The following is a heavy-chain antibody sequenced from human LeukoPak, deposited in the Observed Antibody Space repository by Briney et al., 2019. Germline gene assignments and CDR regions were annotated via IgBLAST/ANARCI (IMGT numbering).Heavy chain of an antibody. CDR1: GYTFTGYY. J-gene: IGHJ4*02. D-gene: IGHD4-17*01. CDR2: INPNSGDT. CDR3: ALFHYGDPIFDY. Sequence: ASVKVSCKASGYTFTGYYMHWVRQAPGQGLEWMGWINPNSGDTNYAQKFQGRVTMTRDTSISTAYMELSRLRSDDTAVYYCALFHYGDPIFDYWGQGTLVTVSS. V-gene: IGHV1-2*02.